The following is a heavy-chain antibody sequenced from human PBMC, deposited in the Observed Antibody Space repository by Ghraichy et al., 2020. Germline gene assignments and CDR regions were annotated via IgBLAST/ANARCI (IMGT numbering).Heavy chain of an antibody. D-gene: IGHD6-25*01. V-gene: IGHV1-2*06. CDR1: GYTFTDYY. J-gene: IGHJ4*02. CDR2: INPNSGDT. CDR3: ARDPAYSSDSGGAGGDY. Sequence: ASVKVSCKASGYTFTDYYIHWVRQAPGQGLEWMGRINPNSGDTNYAQKFQGRVIMTRDTSINIVYMELSRLISDDTAVYYCARDPAYSSDSGGAGGDYWGQGTLVAVSS.